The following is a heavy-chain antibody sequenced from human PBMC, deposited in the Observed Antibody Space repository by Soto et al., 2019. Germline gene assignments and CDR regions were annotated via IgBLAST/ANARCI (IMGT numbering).Heavy chain of an antibody. Sequence: QITLKESGPTLVKPTQTLTLTCTFSGFSLSTSGVGVGWIRQPPGKALEWLGIIFWDDDKRYRPSLKSRLTITKGTSNNQLVLTVTNRDPVDTATYYCAQLPWKQLRPRAPVVNWGQGTPVTVS. J-gene: IGHJ4*02. V-gene: IGHV2-5*02. D-gene: IGHD1-1*01. CDR2: IFWDDDK. CDR1: GFSLSTSGVG. CDR3: AQLPWKQLRPRAPVVN.